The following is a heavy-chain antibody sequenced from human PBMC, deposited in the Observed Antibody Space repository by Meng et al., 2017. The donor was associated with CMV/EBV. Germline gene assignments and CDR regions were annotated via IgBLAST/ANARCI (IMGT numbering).Heavy chain of an antibody. D-gene: IGHD6-13*01. CDR2: ISAYNGNT. CDR3: ARDLAAASTGYCQH. Sequence: ASVKASRKASGYTFTSYVISWVRQAPGQGLEWMGWISAYNGNTNYAQKLQGRVTMTTDTSTSTAYMELRRLRSDDTAVYYCARDLAAASTGYCQHWGQGALVTVSS. CDR1: GYTFTSYV. V-gene: IGHV1-18*01. J-gene: IGHJ1*01.